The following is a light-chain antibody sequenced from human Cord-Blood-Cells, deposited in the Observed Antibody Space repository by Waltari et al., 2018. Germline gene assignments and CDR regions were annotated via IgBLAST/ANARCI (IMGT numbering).Light chain of an antibody. CDR1: QCISSY. V-gene: IGKV1D-8*01. J-gene: IGKJ1*01. CDR2: AAS. Sequence: VIWMTQSPSLLSASTGDRVTISCRMSQCISSYLDWYQQKPGKAPELLIYAASTLQSGAQSGFSATGSRSDCTRTICSLQPEQCATYCSRQYYSVPWTFDEGTNVEIK. CDR3: RQYYSVPWT.